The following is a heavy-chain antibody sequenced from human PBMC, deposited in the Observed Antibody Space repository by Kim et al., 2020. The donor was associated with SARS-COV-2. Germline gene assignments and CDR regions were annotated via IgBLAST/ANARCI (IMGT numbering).Heavy chain of an antibody. V-gene: IGHV3-30*04. CDR2: ISYDGSNK. D-gene: IGHD6-6*01. CDR1: GFTFSSYA. J-gene: IGHJ6*02. Sequence: GGSLRLSCAASGFTFSSYAMHWVRQAPGKGLEWVAVISYDGSNKYYADSVKGRFTISRDNSKNTLYLQMNSLRAEDTAVYYCARDRAAAPDYYGMDVWGQGTTVTVSS. CDR3: ARDRAAAPDYYGMDV.